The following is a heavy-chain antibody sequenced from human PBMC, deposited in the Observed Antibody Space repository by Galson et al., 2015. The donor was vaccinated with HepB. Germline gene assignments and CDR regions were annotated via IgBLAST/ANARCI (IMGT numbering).Heavy chain of an antibody. CDR3: ARLPMYCSGGSCYPGAANY. CDR1: GYSFTSYW. D-gene: IGHD2-15*01. V-gene: IGHV5-51*01. Sequence: QSGAEVKKPGESLKISCKGSGYSFTSYWIGWVRQMPGKGLEWMGIIYPGDSDTRYSPSFQGQVTISADKSISTAYLQWSSLKASDTAMYYCARLPMYCSGGSCYPGAANYWGQGTLVTVSS. J-gene: IGHJ4*02. CDR2: IYPGDSDT.